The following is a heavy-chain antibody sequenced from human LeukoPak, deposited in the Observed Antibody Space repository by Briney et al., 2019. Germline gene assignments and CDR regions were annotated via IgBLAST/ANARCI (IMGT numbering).Heavy chain of an antibody. D-gene: IGHD5-12*01. CDR2: MNPNSGNT. Sequence: ASVKVSCKASGYTFTSYDINWVRQATGQGPEWMGWMNPNSGNTGYAQKFQGRVTMTRNTSISTAYMELSSLRSEDTAVYYCARTVRQGDIVATIHFDYWGQGTLVTVSS. CDR3: ARTVRQGDIVATIHFDY. J-gene: IGHJ4*02. CDR1: GYTFTSYD. V-gene: IGHV1-8*01.